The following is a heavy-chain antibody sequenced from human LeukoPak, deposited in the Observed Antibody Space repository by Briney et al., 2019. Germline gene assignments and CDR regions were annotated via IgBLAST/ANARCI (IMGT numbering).Heavy chain of an antibody. CDR1: GFTFSSYG. CDR2: IWYDGSNK. D-gene: IGHD6-13*01. V-gene: IGHV3-33*01. Sequence: PGGSLRLSCAASGFTFSSYGMHWVRQAPGKGLEWVAVIWYDGSNKYYADSVKGRFTISRDNSKNTLYLQMNCLRAEDTAVYYCARTGYSSSWYISKMAFDYWGQGTLVTVSS. CDR3: ARTGYSSSWYISKMAFDY. J-gene: IGHJ4*02.